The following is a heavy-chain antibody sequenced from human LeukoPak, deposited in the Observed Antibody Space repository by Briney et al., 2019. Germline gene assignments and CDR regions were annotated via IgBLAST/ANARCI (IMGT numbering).Heavy chain of an antibody. V-gene: IGHV3-30*18. J-gene: IGHJ4*02. D-gene: IGHD6-19*01. Sequence: PGGSLRLSCAASGFTFSSYGMHWVRKAPGRGLEWVAVISYDGSNKYYADSVKGRFTISRDNSKNTLYLQMNSLRAEDTAVYYCAKDDQWLATYWGQGTLVTVSS. CDR1: GFTFSSYG. CDR2: ISYDGSNK. CDR3: AKDDQWLATY.